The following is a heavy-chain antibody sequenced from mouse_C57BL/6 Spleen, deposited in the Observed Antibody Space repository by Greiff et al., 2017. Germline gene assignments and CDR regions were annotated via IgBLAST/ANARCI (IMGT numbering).Heavy chain of an antibody. Sequence: VQLQQSRAELARPGASVKMCCKASGYTFTSYTMHWVKQRPGQGLEWIGYINPSSGYTKYNQNFKDKATLTADKSSSTAYMQLSSLTSEDSAGYHRATSLCHYCAYWGQDTTLTVPT. V-gene: IGHV1-4*01. D-gene: IGHD6-1*01. CDR2: INPSSGYT. CDR1: GYTFTSYT. J-gene: IGHJ2*01. CDR3: ATSLCHYCAY.